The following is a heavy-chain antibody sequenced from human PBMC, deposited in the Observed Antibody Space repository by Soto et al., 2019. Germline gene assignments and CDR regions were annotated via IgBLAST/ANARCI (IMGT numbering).Heavy chain of an antibody. V-gene: IGHV3-11*01. Sequence: QVQLVESGGGLVKPGGSLRLSCAASGFTFSDYYMSWIRQAPGKGLEWVSYISNSGRTLYYADSMKGRLTISRDNAKNPLFLQMNSLRSEDTAVYYCARDLVAVSGGVYSSSSGGYLFAFWGQGTLVTVSS. CDR2: ISNSGRTL. D-gene: IGHD6-6*01. J-gene: IGHJ4*02. CDR1: GFTFSDYY. CDR3: ARDLVAVSGGVYSSSSGGYLFAF.